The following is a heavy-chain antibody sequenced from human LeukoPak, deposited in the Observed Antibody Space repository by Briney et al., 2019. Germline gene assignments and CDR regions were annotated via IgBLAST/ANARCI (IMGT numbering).Heavy chain of an antibody. CDR1: GFTFSNYA. CDR2: ISGTGDST. CDR3: ANLSSATCYLPIDY. Sequence: GGSLRLSCAASGFTFSNYAMNWVRQAPGKGLEWVSAISGTGDSTYYADSLKGRFTISRDNSKNTLYLQMNSLRAEDTAIYYCANLSSATCYLPIDYWGQGTLVTVSS. D-gene: IGHD2-2*01. V-gene: IGHV3-23*01. J-gene: IGHJ4*02.